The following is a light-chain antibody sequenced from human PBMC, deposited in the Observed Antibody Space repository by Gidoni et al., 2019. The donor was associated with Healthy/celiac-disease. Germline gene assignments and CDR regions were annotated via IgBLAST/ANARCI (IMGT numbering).Light chain of an antibody. J-gene: IGKJ1*01. CDR3: QQYYSTPPWT. CDR1: QSVLYSSNNKNY. Sequence: DIVMTQSPDSLAVSLGERATINCKSSQSVLYSSNNKNYLAWYQQKPGQPPKLLIYWASTRESGVPDRFIGSGSGTDFTLTISSLQAEDVAVYYCQQYYSTPPWTFGQXTKVEIK. V-gene: IGKV4-1*01. CDR2: WAS.